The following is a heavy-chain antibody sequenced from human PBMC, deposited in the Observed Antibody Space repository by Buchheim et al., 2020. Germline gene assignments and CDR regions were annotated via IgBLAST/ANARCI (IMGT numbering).Heavy chain of an antibody. Sequence: QVQLVESGGGVVQPGRSLRLSCAASGFTFSSYGMHWVRQAPGKGLEWVAVISYDGSNKYYADSVKGRFTISRDNSKNTLYLQMNSLRAEDTAVYYCAKGVDSPSGSYWGQGTL. CDR2: ISYDGSNK. D-gene: IGHD3-22*01. CDR1: GFTFSSYG. CDR3: AKGVDSPSGSY. J-gene: IGHJ4*02. V-gene: IGHV3-30*18.